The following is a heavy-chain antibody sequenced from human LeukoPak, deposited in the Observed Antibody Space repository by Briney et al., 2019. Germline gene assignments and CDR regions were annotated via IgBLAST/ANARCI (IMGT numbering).Heavy chain of an antibody. V-gene: IGHV4-4*07. J-gene: IGHJ6*02. CDR3: AREPTYYDFWSGYLYYGMDV. CDR2: IYTGGST. Sequence: SETLPLTCTVSGGSISSYYWSWIRQPAGKGLEWIGRIYTGGSTNYNPSLKSRVTMSVDTSKNQFSLKLSSVTAADTAVYYCAREPTYYDFWSGYLYYGMDVWGQGTTVTVSS. D-gene: IGHD3-3*01. CDR1: GGSISSYY.